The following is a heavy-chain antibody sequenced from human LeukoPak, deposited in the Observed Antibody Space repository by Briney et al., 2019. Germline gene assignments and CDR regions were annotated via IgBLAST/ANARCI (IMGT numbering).Heavy chain of an antibody. V-gene: IGHV1-2*02. J-gene: IGHJ4*02. D-gene: IGHD3-3*01. CDR3: ARAGIRFLEEYYFDY. CDR1: GYTFTSYD. CDR2: INPNSGGT. Sequence: ASVKVSCKASGYTFTSYDINWVRQAPGQGLEWMGWINPNSGGTNYAQKFQGRVTMTRDTSISTAYMELSRLRSDDTAVYYCARAGIRFLEEYYFDYWGQGTLVTVSS.